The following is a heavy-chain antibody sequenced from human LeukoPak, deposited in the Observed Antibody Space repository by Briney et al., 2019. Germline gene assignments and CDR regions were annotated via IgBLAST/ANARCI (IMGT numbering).Heavy chain of an antibody. Sequence: SGPTLVKPTQTLTLTCTFSGFSLSTSGVGVGWIRQPPGKALEWLALIYWDDDKRYSPSLKSRLTITKDTSKNQVVLTMTNMDPVDTATYYCAHITTLELLWFGELTRDQYYFDYWGQGTLVTVSS. V-gene: IGHV2-5*02. CDR3: AHITTLELLWFGELTRDQYYFDY. D-gene: IGHD3-10*01. CDR1: GFSLSTSGVG. CDR2: IYWDDDK. J-gene: IGHJ4*02.